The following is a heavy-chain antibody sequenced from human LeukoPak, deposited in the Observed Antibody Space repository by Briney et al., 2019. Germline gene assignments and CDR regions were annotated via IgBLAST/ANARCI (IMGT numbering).Heavy chain of an antibody. CDR3: ARGPTYYDFWSGYYSWFDP. CDR1: GGSFSGYY. CDR2: INHSGST. J-gene: IGHJ5*02. D-gene: IGHD3-3*01. V-gene: IGHV4-34*01. Sequence: SETLSLTCAVYGGSFSGYYWSWIRQPPGKGLEWIGEINHSGSTNYNPSLKSRVTISVDTSKNQFSLKLSSVTAADTAVYYCARGPTYYDFWSGYYSWFDPWGQGTLVTVSS.